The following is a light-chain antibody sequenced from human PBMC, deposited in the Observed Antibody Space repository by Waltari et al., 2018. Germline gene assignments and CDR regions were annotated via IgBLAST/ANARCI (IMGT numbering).Light chain of an antibody. J-gene: IGKJ1*01. CDR3: QQYNNWPRT. CDR1: QSVSSN. V-gene: IGKV3-15*01. CDR2: GAS. Sequence: EIAMTQSPATLSVSPGARATLSCRASQSVSSNLAWYQQTPGQAPRLLIYGASTRATGIPARFRGSGSGTEFTLTISSLQSEDFAVYYCQQYNNWPRTFGQGTKVEIK.